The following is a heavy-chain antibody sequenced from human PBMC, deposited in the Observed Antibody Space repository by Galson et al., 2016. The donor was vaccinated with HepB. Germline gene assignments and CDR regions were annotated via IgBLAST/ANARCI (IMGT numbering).Heavy chain of an antibody. J-gene: IGHJ4*02. CDR1: GFTFSSYA. Sequence: SLRLSCAASGFTFSSYAMTWVRQAPGKGLEGVSDISASGNNTYYADSVKGRFTISRDNSKNTMYLQMNSLRAEDTSVYYCAKGLLKFDYWGQGTLVTVAP. CDR3: AKGLLKFDY. CDR2: ISASGNNT. V-gene: IGHV3-23*01.